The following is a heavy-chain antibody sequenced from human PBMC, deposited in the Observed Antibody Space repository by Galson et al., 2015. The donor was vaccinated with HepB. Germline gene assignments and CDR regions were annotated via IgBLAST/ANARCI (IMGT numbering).Heavy chain of an antibody. V-gene: IGHV3-30*03. CDR3: AREDNWNYWVY. J-gene: IGHJ4*02. CDR2: IPYDGSDT. Sequence: SLRLSCAASGFTFANYGLHWVRQAPGKGLEWVAIIPYDGSDTKYADSVKGRVTVSRDNSKNTLYLQLHSVRTEDTAVYYCAREDNWNYWVYWGQGTLVTVSS. D-gene: IGHD1-1*01. CDR1: GFTFANYG.